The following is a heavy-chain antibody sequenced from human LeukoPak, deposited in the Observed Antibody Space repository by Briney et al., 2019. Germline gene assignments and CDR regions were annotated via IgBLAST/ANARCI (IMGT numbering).Heavy chain of an antibody. V-gene: IGHV4-4*07. D-gene: IGHD1/OR15-1a*01. Sequence: PDTLSLTCTVSGGSISNYYWSWIRQPAGKGLEWIGRIHTSENTNYNPSLKSRVTMSVDTSKNQISLTLSSVTAADTAIYYCTRSTTIPDWGQGTLVTVSS. CDR2: IHTSENT. J-gene: IGHJ4*02. CDR3: TRSTTIPD. CDR1: GGSISNYY.